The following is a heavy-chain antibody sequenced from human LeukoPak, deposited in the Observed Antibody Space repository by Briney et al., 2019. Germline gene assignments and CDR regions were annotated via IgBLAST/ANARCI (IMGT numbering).Heavy chain of an antibody. CDR2: ISTRGSYI. CDR3: ARAEVLLWFGESPGAEYFQH. D-gene: IGHD3-10*01. V-gene: IGHV3-21*01. J-gene: IGHJ1*01. CDR1: GFTFSSYN. Sequence: TGGSLRLSCAASGFTFSSYNMNWVRQAPGKGLEWVSSISTRGSYIYYADSVKGRFTISRDNAKNSLYLQTNSLRAEDTAVYYCARAEVLLWFGESPGAEYFQHWGQGTLVTVSS.